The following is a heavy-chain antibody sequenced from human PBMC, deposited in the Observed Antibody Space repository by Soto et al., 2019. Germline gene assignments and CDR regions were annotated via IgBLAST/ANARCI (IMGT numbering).Heavy chain of an antibody. V-gene: IGHV3-23*01. CDR1: GFTFSSYA. J-gene: IGHJ4*02. D-gene: IGHD2-15*01. CDR3: AKGRSSGGSYYFDY. Sequence: TGGSLRLSCAASGFTFSSYAMSWVRQAPGKGLEWVSAISGSGGSTYYADSVRGRFTISRDNSKNTLYLQMNSLRAEDTSVYYCAKGRSSGGSYYFDYWGQGTLVTVSS. CDR2: ISGSGGST.